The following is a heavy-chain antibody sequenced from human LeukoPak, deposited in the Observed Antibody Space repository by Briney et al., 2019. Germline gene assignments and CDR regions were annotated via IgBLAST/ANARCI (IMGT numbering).Heavy chain of an antibody. Sequence: GGSLRLSCAASGFSVSSNYMSWVRQAPGEGLEGVSVIYTSGSTHYADSVKGRFTISRDSSKNTLYLQMNSLRAEDTAVYYCAREAENYGLICDIWGQGTMVTVSS. CDR1: GFSVSSNY. J-gene: IGHJ3*02. V-gene: IGHV3-66*01. D-gene: IGHD3-10*01. CDR3: AREAENYGLICDI. CDR2: IYTSGST.